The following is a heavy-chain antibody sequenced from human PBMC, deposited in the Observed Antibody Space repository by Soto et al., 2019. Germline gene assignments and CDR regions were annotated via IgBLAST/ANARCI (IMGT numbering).Heavy chain of an antibody. CDR1: GFTFSSYA. D-gene: IGHD6-13*01. Sequence: GGSLRLTCSASGFTFSSYAMHWVRQAPGKGLEYVSAISSNGGSTYCADSVKGRFTISRDNSKNTLYLQMSSLRAEDPAVYYCVSPSIAAAGWGYFQHWGQGTLVTVSS. J-gene: IGHJ1*01. CDR3: VSPSIAAAGWGYFQH. CDR2: ISSNGGST. V-gene: IGHV3-64D*06.